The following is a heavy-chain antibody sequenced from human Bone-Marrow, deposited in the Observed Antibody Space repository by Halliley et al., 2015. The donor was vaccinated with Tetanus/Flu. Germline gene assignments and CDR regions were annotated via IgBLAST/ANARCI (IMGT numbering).Heavy chain of an antibody. J-gene: IGHJ6*02. CDR2: INDSETT. V-gene: IGHV4-34*01. D-gene: IGHD2-21*01. Sequence: TLSLTCAIYGGSFSGYDWSFIRQSPGKGLEWIGEINDSETTNYNPSLKSRVTISVDTSKNQFSLRLNSVTAADPGVYYCARGPSRLPANHYGLDVWGQGSTVTVSS. CDR3: ARGPSRLPANHYGLDV. CDR1: GGSFSGYD.